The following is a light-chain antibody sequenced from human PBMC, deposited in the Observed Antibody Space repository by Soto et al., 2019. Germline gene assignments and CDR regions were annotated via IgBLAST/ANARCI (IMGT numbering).Light chain of an antibody. CDR3: SSYTSSSTSYV. CDR1: SSDVGGYNY. J-gene: IGLJ1*01. Sequence: QSALTQPASVSGSPGQSITISCTGTSSDVGGYNYVSWYQQHPGQAHKLMIYEVSNRPSGVSNRFSGSKSGNTASLTISGLQAEDEADYYCSSYTSSSTSYVFGTGTKLTVL. CDR2: EVS. V-gene: IGLV2-14*01.